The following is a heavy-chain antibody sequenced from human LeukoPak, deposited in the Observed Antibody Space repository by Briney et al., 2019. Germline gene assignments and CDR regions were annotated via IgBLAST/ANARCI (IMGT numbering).Heavy chain of an antibody. CDR3: ARHVRFLEWLSSYYFDY. D-gene: IGHD3-3*01. CDR2: IYYSGST. CDR1: GGSISSSSYY. Sequence: EPSETLSLTCTVSGGSISSSSYYWGWIRQPPGKGLEWIGSIYYSGSTYCNPSLKSRVTISVDTSKSQFSLRLTSVTAADTAVYYCARHVRFLEWLSSYYFDYWGQGTLVTVSS. J-gene: IGHJ4*02. V-gene: IGHV4-39*01.